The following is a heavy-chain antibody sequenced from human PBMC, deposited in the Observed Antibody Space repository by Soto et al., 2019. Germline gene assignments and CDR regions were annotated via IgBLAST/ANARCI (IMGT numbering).Heavy chain of an antibody. J-gene: IGHJ5*02. CDR2: NIPIFGTA. D-gene: IGHD3-22*01. V-gene: IGHV1-69*01. CDR1: GGTFSSYA. Sequence: QVQLVQSGAEVKKPGSSVKVSCKASGGTFSSYAISWVRQAPGQGLEWMGGNIPIFGTANYAQEFQGRVTITADESTSTAYMELGSLRSGDAAVYYCARVDYYDSSGYDAWGQGTLVTVSS. CDR3: ARVDYYDSSGYDA.